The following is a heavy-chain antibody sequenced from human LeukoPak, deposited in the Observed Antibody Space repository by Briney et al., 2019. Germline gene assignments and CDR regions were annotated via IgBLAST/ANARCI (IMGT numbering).Heavy chain of an antibody. V-gene: IGHV3-74*01. D-gene: IGHD6-19*01. Sequence: GGSLRLSCVTSGFTFSNYWMSWVRQAPGKGLVWVSRINSDARSTSYADSVKGRFTISRDNAKNTLYLQMNSLRAEDTAVYYCARGADTGYSSDSWGQGTLVTVSS. CDR2: INSDARST. CDR1: GFTFSNYW. CDR3: ARGADTGYSSDS. J-gene: IGHJ5*02.